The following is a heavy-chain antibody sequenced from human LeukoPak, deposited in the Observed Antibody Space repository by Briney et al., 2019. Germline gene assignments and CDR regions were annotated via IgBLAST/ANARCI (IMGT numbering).Heavy chain of an antibody. CDR1: GFTFSNFW. CDR3: AGGNYEDF. CDR2: IYGDGSFT. J-gene: IGHJ4*02. D-gene: IGHD4-11*01. V-gene: IGHV3-74*01. Sequence: GGSLRLSCAASGFTFSNFWMHWVRQAPGKGLVWVALIYGDGSFTRYADSVKGRFTISRDNAKNSLYLQMNSLRAEDTAVYYCAGGNYEDFWGQGTLVTVSS.